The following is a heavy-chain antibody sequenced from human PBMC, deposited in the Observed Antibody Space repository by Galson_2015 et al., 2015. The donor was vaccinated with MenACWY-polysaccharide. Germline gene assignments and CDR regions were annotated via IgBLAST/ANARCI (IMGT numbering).Heavy chain of an antibody. J-gene: IGHJ4*02. CDR1: GGSISRSDW. CDR3: ARKFDS. CDR2: ISHGGST. Sequence: QVQLQESGPGLVKPSQTLSLTCSVSGGSISRSDWWSWVRQPPGKGLEWIGEISHGGSTNYNPSLKSRVTLSLDKSKNQFSLKMSSVTAADTAVYYCARKFDSWGQGILVTVPS. V-gene: IGHV4-4*02.